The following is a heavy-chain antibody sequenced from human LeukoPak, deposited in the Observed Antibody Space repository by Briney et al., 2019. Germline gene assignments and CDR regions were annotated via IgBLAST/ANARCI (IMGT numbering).Heavy chain of an antibody. Sequence: GGSLRLSCAASGFTFSSYSMNWIRQAPGKGLKWVSSISSSTSYIYYADSVKGRFTISKDNAKNSLYLQMNSLRAEDTAVYYCARAGGSTVSHSDYWGQGTLVTVSS. CDR3: ARAGGSTVSHSDY. CDR1: GFTFSSYS. J-gene: IGHJ4*02. CDR2: ISSSTSYI. D-gene: IGHD4-17*01. V-gene: IGHV3-21*01.